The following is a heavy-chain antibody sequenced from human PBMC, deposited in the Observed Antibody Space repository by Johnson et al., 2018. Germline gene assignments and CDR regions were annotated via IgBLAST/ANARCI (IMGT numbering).Heavy chain of an antibody. CDR2: ISFDGVDE. Sequence: QVQLVESGGGVVQPGRSLRLSCAASGFTFSGFAMHWVRQAPGKGLVWVAMISFDGVDEFYADSVRGRFTVSRDNSKNTLFLQMSSLRAEDSALYYCSRPKVGATSGGMGVWGTGTTVTVSS. D-gene: IGHD1-26*01. CDR1: GFTFSGFA. J-gene: IGHJ6*03. V-gene: IGHV3-30-3*01. CDR3: SRPKVGATSGGMGV.